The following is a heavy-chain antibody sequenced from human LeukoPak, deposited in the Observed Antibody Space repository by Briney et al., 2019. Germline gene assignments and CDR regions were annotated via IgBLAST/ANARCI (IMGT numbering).Heavy chain of an antibody. V-gene: IGHV4-59*08. D-gene: IGHD6-13*01. J-gene: IGHJ6*02. CDR3: ARRPGYSSSWTPGGYYYYGMDV. CDR2: IYYSGST. CDR1: GGSISSYY. Sequence: PSETLSLTCTVSGGSISSYYWSWIRQPPGKGLEWIGYIYYSGSTNYNPSLKSRVTISVDTSKNQFSLKLSSVTAADTAAYYCARRPGYSSSWTPGGYYYYGMDVWGQGTTVTVSS.